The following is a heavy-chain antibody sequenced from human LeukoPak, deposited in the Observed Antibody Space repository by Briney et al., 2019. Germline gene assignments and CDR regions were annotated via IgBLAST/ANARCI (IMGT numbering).Heavy chain of an antibody. CDR1: GGSISSYY. V-gene: IGHV4-59*01. CDR3: ARTAMVTHVTFDP. J-gene: IGHJ5*02. CDR2: IYYSGST. Sequence: SETLSLTCTVSGGSISSYYWSWIQQPPGKGLEWIGYIYYSGSTNYNPSLKSRVTISVDTSKNQFSLKLSSVTAADTAVYYCARTAMVTHVTFDPWGQGTLVTVSS. D-gene: IGHD5-18*01.